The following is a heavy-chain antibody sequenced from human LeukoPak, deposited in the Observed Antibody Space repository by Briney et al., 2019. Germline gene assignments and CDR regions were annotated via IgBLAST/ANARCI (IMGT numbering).Heavy chain of an antibody. CDR3: ARGNCGGDCYNYYYYGMDV. J-gene: IGHJ6*02. CDR1: GGSTSSGSYY. Sequence: SETLSLTRTVSGGSTSSGSYYWSWIRQPAGKGLEWIGRIYTSGSTNYNPSLKSRVTISVDTSKNQFSLKLSSVTAADTAVYYCARGNCGGDCYNYYYYGMDVWGQGTTVTVSS. CDR2: IYTSGST. V-gene: IGHV4-61*02. D-gene: IGHD2-21*02.